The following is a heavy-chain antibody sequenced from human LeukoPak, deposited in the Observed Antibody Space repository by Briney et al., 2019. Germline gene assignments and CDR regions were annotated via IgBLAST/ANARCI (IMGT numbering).Heavy chain of an antibody. J-gene: IGHJ4*02. Sequence: PGGSLRLSWAASGFTFSSHGMSWVRHAPGKGLEWVSTISGSGDSTNYADSVKGRFTISRDNSKNTLYLQMSSLRADDTAMYYCAKLIVGARSLFDFRGQGILVTVSS. CDR3: AKLIVGARSLFDF. V-gene: IGHV3-23*01. D-gene: IGHD1-26*01. CDR1: GFTFSSHG. CDR2: ISGSGDST.